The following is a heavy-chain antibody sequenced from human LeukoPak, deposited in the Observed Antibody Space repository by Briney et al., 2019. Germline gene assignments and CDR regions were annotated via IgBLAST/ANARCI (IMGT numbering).Heavy chain of an antibody. D-gene: IGHD3-22*01. V-gene: IGHV4-61*02. CDR2: IYAGGNT. J-gene: IGHJ4*02. CDR1: GGSISIGSYY. CDR3: ARDDSSGYYY. Sequence: SETLSLTCTVSGGSISIGSYYWSWIRQPAGKGLEWIGRIYAGGNTNYNPSHYSPSLKSRVIISIDTSKSQFSLNLTSVTAADTAVYYCARDDSSGYYYWGQGTLVTVSS.